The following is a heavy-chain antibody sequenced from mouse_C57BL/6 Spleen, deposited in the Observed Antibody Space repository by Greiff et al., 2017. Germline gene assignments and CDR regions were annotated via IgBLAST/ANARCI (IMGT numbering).Heavy chain of an antibody. D-gene: IGHD1-1*01. CDR1: GYTFTSYW. V-gene: IGHV1-64*01. J-gene: IGHJ4*01. CDR3: ARHISTIVGTNALGY. CDR2: IHPNSGST. Sequence: QVQLKQPGAELVKPGASVKLSCKASGYTFTSYWMHWVKQRPGQGLEWIGMIHPNSGSTNYNEKFKSKATLTVDKSSSTAYMQLSSLTSEDSAVYYCARHISTIVGTNALGYWGQGTSVTVSS.